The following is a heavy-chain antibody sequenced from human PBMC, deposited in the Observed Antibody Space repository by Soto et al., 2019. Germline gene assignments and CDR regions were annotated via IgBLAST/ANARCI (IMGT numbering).Heavy chain of an antibody. CDR1: GYTFTGYY. CDR3: ARGADIVVVVAATLSSWFDP. J-gene: IGHJ5*02. Sequence: QVQLVQSGAEVKKPGASVKVSCKASGYTFTGYYMHWVRQAPGQGLEWMGWVNPNSGGTNYAQKFQGWVTMTRDTSISTAYMELSRLRSDDTAVYYCARGADIVVVVAATLSSWFDPWGQGTLVTVSS. V-gene: IGHV1-2*04. D-gene: IGHD2-15*01. CDR2: VNPNSGGT.